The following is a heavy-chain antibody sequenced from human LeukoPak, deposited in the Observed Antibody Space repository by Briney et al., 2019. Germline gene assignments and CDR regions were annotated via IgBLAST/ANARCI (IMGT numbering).Heavy chain of an antibody. Sequence: SENLSLTCAVYGASLKGHYWSWIRQPPGKGLEWIVEGSDVGGTKYNPSLKSRVTISADTSKNQFSLKLSSVTAADTAVYYCAQNGQSGFSFDPWGQGTLVTVSS. J-gene: IGHJ5*02. V-gene: IGHV4-34*01. CDR3: AQNGQSGFSFDP. CDR1: GASLKGHY. CDR2: GSDVGGT. D-gene: IGHD2-8*01.